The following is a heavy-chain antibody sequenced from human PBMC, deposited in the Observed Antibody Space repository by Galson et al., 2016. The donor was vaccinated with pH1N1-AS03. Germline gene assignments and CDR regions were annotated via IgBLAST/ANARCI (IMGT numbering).Heavy chain of an antibody. J-gene: IGHJ5*02. CDR2: IYHSENT. Sequence: SETLSLTCTVSGDSVSSRFYYWDWIRQYPGKGLEWIGSIYHSENTYYNPSLKSRVTISLDESKNQFSLRLSSVTAADTALYYCARSPRTIAVAGAFPSRFDPWGQGMLVTVSS. CDR3: ARSPRTIAVAGAFPSRFDP. V-gene: IGHV4-39*07. CDR1: GDSVSSRFYY. D-gene: IGHD6-19*01.